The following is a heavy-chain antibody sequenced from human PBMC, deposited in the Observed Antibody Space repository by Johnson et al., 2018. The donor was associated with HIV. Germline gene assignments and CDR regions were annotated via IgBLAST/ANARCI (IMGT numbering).Heavy chain of an antibody. CDR3: ARSNAFDI. CDR2: IQFDGSHK. V-gene: IGHV3-30*02. J-gene: IGHJ3*02. Sequence: QVQLVESGGGVVQPGGSLRLSCKASGFTFSNYGIHWVRQAPGKGLEWVTFIQFDGSHKYSADFVKGRFTISRDTSKNTLYVQMNSLRPEDTAVYYCARSNAFDIWGQGTMVTVSS. CDR1: GFTFSNYG.